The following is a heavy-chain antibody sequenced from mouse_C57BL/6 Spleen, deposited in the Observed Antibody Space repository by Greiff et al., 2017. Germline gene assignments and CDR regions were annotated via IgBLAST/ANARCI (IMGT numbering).Heavy chain of an antibody. CDR1: GYTFTDYE. V-gene: IGHV1-15*01. J-gene: IGHJ2*01. Sequence: VKLQESGAELVRPGASVTLSCKASGYTFTDYEMHWVKQTPVHGLEWIGAIDPETGGTAYNQKFKGKAILTADKSSSTAYMELRSLTSEDSAVYYCTREKIYYADYWGQGTTLTVSS. CDR2: IDPETGGT. D-gene: IGHD2-1*01. CDR3: TREKIYYADY.